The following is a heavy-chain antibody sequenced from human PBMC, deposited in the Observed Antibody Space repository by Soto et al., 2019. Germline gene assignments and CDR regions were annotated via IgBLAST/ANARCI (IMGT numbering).Heavy chain of an antibody. V-gene: IGHV1-69*01. Sequence: QVQLVQSGAEVKKPGSSVKVSCKASGGTFSSYAISWVRQAPGQGLEWMGGIIPIFGTANHAQKFQGRVTIIADESTSTVYMELSSLRSVDTAMYYCARGWGYDSNDYYYAYWGQGTLVIVSS. CDR3: ARGWGYDSNDYYYAY. CDR1: GGTFSSYA. J-gene: IGHJ4*02. CDR2: IIPIFGTA. D-gene: IGHD3-22*01.